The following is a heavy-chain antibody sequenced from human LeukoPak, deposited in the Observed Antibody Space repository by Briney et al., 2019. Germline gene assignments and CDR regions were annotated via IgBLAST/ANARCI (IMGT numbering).Heavy chain of an antibody. Sequence: GGSLRLSCAASGFTFSSYSMNWVRQAPGKGLEWVAAISTTSGNIYYADSVKGRFTISRDNSKNTLYLQVNSLRVEDTAVYYCARHFYDSSGYLHDAFDLWGQGTMVTVSS. J-gene: IGHJ3*01. V-gene: IGHV3-21*04. CDR3: ARHFYDSSGYLHDAFDL. D-gene: IGHD3-22*01. CDR2: ISTTSGNI. CDR1: GFTFSSYS.